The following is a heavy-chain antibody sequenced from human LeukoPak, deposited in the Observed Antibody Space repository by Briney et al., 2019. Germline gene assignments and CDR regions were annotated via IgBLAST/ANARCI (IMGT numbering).Heavy chain of an antibody. CDR3: ARAPSEIGGYYPEYFRH. CDR2: SKSDGST. V-gene: IGHV3-74*01. D-gene: IGHD3-22*01. Sequence: PGGSLRLSCAASGLTFSTYWMHWVRQAPGKGRVWVSRSKSDGSTNYADSVKGRFTISRDNAKNTVSLQMNSLRPEDTGVYYCARAPSEIGGYYPEYFRHWGQGTLVTVSS. J-gene: IGHJ1*01. CDR1: GLTFSTYW.